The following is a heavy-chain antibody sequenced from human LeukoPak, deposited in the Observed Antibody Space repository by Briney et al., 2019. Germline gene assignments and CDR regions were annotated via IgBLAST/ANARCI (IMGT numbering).Heavy chain of an antibody. J-gene: IGHJ1*01. D-gene: IGHD2-15*01. CDR2: IYYSGST. CDR3: ASASEGIVVRYFQH. CDR1: GGSISSYY. Sequence: KPSETLSLTCTVSGGSISSYYWSWIRQPPGKGLEWIGYIYYSGSTNYNPSLKSRVTISVDTSKNQFSLKLSSVTAADTAVYYCASASEGIVVRYFQHWGQGTLVTVSS. V-gene: IGHV4-59*08.